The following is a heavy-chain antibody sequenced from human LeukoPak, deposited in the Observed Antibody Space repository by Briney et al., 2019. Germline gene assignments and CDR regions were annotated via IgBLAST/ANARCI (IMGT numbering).Heavy chain of an antibody. J-gene: IGHJ5*02. CDR2: IYYSGST. CDR1: GASISSYY. D-gene: IGHD6-19*01. V-gene: IGHV4-59*08. Sequence: SETLSLTCTVSGASISSYYWSWFRKPPGKGLEWIGYIYYSGSTNYNPSLKSRVTISVDTSKNQFSLNLSSVTAADTAVYYCARGQQWLVSWGQGTLVTVSS. CDR3: ARGQQWLVS.